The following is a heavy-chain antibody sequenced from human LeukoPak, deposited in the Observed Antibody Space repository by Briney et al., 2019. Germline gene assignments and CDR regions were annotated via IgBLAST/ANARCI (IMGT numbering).Heavy chain of an antibody. V-gene: IGHV1-69*13. Sequence: PVKVSCKASGGTFSSYAISWVRQAPGQGLEWMGGIIPIFGTANYAQKFQGRVTITAAESTSTAYMELSSLRSEDTAVYYCARDKVGFFGVVIYYYYMDVWGKGTTVTVSS. D-gene: IGHD3-3*01. J-gene: IGHJ6*03. CDR1: GGTFSSYA. CDR3: ARDKVGFFGVVIYYYYMDV. CDR2: IIPIFGTA.